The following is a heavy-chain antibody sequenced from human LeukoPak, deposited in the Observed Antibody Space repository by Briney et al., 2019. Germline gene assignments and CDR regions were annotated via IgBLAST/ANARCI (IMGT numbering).Heavy chain of an antibody. V-gene: IGHV3-7*01. D-gene: IGHD2-21*01. CDR2: IEGDGSAK. Sequence: GGSLRLSCAASAFTFSRYWMSWVRQAPGKGLECVANIEGDGSAKNYVDSVKGRFTISRDNAENSLYLQMDSLRVEDTAIYYCARRIAPTAATGWFDPWGQGTLVTVSS. CDR3: ARRIAPTAATGWFDP. CDR1: AFTFSRYW. J-gene: IGHJ5*02.